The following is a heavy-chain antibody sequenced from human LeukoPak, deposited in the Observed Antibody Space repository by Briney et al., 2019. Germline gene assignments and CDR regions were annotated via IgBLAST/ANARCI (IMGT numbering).Heavy chain of an antibody. CDR2: INHSGST. D-gene: IGHD6-13*01. V-gene: IGHV4-34*01. CDR3: ARGGIAAAPGV. J-gene: IGHJ6*04. CDR1: GGSFSGYY. Sequence: SETLSLTCAVYGGSFSGYYWSWIRQPPGKGLEWIGEINHSGSTNHNPSLKSRVTISVDTSKNQFSLKLSSVTAADTAVYYCARGGIAAAPGVWGKGTTVTVSS.